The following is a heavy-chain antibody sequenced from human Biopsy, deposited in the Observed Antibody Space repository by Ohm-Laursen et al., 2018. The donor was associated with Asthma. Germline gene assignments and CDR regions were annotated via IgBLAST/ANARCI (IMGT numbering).Heavy chain of an antibody. Sequence: SLRLSCAASGFSFSNFGMHWVRQAPGKGLEWVAVISFDGSNEDYADSVKGRFTISRDNSKNTLFLEMNSLRPEDTAVYYCARGDSSNWSHYYFDYWGQGTLVTVSS. CDR2: ISFDGSNE. CDR3: ARGDSSNWSHYYFDY. D-gene: IGHD3-22*01. CDR1: GFSFSNFG. J-gene: IGHJ4*02. V-gene: IGHV3-30*03.